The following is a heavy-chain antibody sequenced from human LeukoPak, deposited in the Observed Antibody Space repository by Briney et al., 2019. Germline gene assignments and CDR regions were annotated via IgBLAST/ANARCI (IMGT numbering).Heavy chain of an antibody. Sequence: ASVKVSCKASGYTFTSYGISWVRQAPGQGLEWMGWISAYNGNTNYAQKLQGRVTMTTDTSTSTAYMELRSLRSDDTAVYYCARGGPIIEMATISDYWGQGTLVTVSS. V-gene: IGHV1-18*01. CDR3: ARGGPIIEMATISDY. J-gene: IGHJ4*02. D-gene: IGHD5-24*01. CDR1: GYTFTSYG. CDR2: ISAYNGNT.